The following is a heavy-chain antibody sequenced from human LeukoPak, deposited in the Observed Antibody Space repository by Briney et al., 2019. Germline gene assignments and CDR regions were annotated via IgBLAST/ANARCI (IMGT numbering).Heavy chain of an antibody. CDR3: ARDSSMLRGPLVIYYFDF. V-gene: IGHV3-48*03. D-gene: IGHD3-10*01. J-gene: IGHJ4*02. Sequence: GGSLRPSCAASGFTFSSYEMNWVRQAPGKGLEWVSYISSSGSTIYYADSVKGRFTISRDNAKNSLYLQMNSLRVEDTAVYYCARDSSMLRGPLVIYYFDFWGQGTLVTVSS. CDR1: GFTFSSYE. CDR2: ISSSGSTI.